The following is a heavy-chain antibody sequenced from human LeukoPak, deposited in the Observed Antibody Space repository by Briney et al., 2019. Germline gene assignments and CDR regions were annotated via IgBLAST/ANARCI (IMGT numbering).Heavy chain of an antibody. Sequence: SETLSLTCTVSGGSISSYYWSWIRQPPGKGLEWIGYIYYSGSTNYNPSLKSRVTISVDTSKKQFSLKVRSVTAADTAVYYCARDLGFTDWGQGTPVTVSS. V-gene: IGHV4-59*01. D-gene: IGHD3-16*01. CDR3: ARDLGFTD. CDR1: GGSISSYY. J-gene: IGHJ4*02. CDR2: IYYSGST.